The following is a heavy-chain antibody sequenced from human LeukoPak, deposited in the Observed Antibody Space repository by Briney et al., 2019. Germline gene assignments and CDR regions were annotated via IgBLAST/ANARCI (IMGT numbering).Heavy chain of an antibody. CDR3: ARDVSRLGLSDY. V-gene: IGHV1-69*05. CDR2: IIPIFGTA. J-gene: IGHJ4*02. Sequence: SVKVSCKASGGTFSSYAISWVRQAPGQGLEWMGGIIPIFGTANYAQKFQGRVTMTRDTSISTAYMELSRLRSDDTAVYYCARDVSRLGLSDYWGQGTLVTVSS. CDR1: GGTFSSYA.